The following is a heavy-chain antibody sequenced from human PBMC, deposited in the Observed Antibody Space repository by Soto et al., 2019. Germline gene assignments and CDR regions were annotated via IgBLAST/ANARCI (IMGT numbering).Heavy chain of an antibody. CDR3: SGGSGGACHHSYGMDV. Sequence: EVHLVESGGGLVKPGGSLRLSCAVSGFTFSSCTMNWVRQAPGKGLEWVSSISPSTSHIYYADSVKGRFTISRDNAKNSLFLQLNILRAEDTAVYYCSGGSGGACHHSYGMDVWGQGTTVTVSS. J-gene: IGHJ6*02. CDR1: GFTFSSCT. D-gene: IGHD2-15*01. CDR2: ISPSTSHI. V-gene: IGHV3-21*01.